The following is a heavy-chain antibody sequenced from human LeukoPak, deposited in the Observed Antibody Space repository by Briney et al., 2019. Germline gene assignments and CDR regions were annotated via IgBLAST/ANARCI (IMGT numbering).Heavy chain of an antibody. CDR3: ARNDIVVVPAASEVGPNAFDI. V-gene: IGHV3-11*01. J-gene: IGHJ3*02. CDR2: ISSSGSTI. Sequence: GGSLRLSCAASGFTFSDYYMSWIRQAPGKGLEWVSYISSSGSTIYYADSVKGRFTISRDNAKNSLYLQMNSLRAEDTAVYYCARNDIVVVPAASEVGPNAFDIWGQGTMVTVSS. D-gene: IGHD2-2*01. CDR1: GFTFSDYY.